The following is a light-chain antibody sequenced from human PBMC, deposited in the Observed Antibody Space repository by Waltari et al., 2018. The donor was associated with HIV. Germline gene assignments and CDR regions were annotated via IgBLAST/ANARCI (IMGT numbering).Light chain of an antibody. Sequence: QSVLTQSPSASGTPGQRVTISCSGSRSTIGCHYVYWYQQLPGTAPKLLIYGGNQRPPGVPDRFSGSKSGTSASLAISGLRSEDEADYYCAAGDDSVSGRVFGGGTKLTVL. V-gene: IGLV1-47*01. CDR2: GGN. J-gene: IGLJ3*02. CDR3: AAGDDSVSGRV. CDR1: RSTIGCHY.